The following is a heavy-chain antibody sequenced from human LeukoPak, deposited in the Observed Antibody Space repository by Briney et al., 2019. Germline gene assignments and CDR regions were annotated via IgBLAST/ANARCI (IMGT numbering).Heavy chain of an antibody. V-gene: IGHV3-23*01. CDR2: ISGSGGST. J-gene: IGHJ4*02. CDR1: GLTFSSYA. CDR3: AKERDIVVVTAILDY. D-gene: IGHD2-21*02. Sequence: GGSLRLSCAASGLTFSSYAMSWVRQAPGKGLEWVSAISGSGGSTYYADSVKGRFTISRDNSKNTLYLQMNSLRAEDTAVYYCAKERDIVVVTAILDYRGQGTLVTVSS.